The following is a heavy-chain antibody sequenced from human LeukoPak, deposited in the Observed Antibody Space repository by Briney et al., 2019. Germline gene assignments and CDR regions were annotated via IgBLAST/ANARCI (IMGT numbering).Heavy chain of an antibody. CDR1: GFTFSSYA. Sequence: SGGSLRLSCAAPGFTFSSYAMHWVRQAPGKGLEWVAVISYDGSNKYYAGSVKGRFTISRDNSKNTLYLQMNSLRAEDTAVYYCASLRIAVAGNFDYWGQGTLVTVSS. CDR2: ISYDGSNK. D-gene: IGHD6-19*01. CDR3: ASLRIAVAGNFDY. V-gene: IGHV3-30*04. J-gene: IGHJ4*02.